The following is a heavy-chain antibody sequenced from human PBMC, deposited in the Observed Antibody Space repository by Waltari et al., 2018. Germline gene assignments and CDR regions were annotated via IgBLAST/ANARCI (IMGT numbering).Heavy chain of an antibody. Sequence: QVQLVQSGAEVKKPGSSVKVSCQASGGTFRSYAISWVRRAPGQGLEWMGGIIPIFGTANYAQKFQGRVTITADESTSTAYMELSSLRSEDTAVYYCARAGGGLGELSLDWFDPWGQGTLVTVSS. CDR1: GGTFRSYA. D-gene: IGHD3-16*02. CDR2: IIPIFGTA. CDR3: ARAGGGLGELSLDWFDP. V-gene: IGHV1-69*01. J-gene: IGHJ5*02.